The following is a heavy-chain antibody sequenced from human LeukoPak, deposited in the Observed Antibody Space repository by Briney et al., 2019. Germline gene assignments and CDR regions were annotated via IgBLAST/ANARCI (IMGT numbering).Heavy chain of an antibody. CDR2: IYYSGST. CDR1: GGSISSGGYY. J-gene: IGHJ5*02. Sequence: SETLSLTCTVSGGSISSGGYYWSWIRRHPGKGLEWIGYIYYSGSTYYNPSLKSRVTISVDTSKNQFSLKLSSVTAADTAVYYCARDYPGIAAAGRRGNWFDPWGQGTLVTVSS. CDR3: ARDYPGIAAAGRRGNWFDP. D-gene: IGHD6-13*01. V-gene: IGHV4-31*03.